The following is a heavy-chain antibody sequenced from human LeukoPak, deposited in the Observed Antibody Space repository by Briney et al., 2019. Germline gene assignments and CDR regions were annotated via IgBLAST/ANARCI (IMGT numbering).Heavy chain of an antibody. CDR3: ARVVVAAMGYYYYYGMDV. J-gene: IGHJ6*02. Sequence: GASVKVSCKASGYTFTSYGISWVRQAPGQGLEWMGWISAYNGNTNYAQKFQGRVTMTRNTSISTAYMELSSLRSEDTAVYYCARVVVAAMGYYYYYGMDVWGQGTTVTVSS. D-gene: IGHD2-15*01. CDR2: ISAYNGNT. CDR1: GYTFTSYG. V-gene: IGHV1-18*04.